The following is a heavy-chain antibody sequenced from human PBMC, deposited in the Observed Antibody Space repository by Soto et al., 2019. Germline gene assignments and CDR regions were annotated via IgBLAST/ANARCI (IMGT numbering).Heavy chain of an antibody. J-gene: IGHJ4*02. V-gene: IGHV1-18*01. Sequence: ASVKVSCKASGYTFTSYGISWVRQAPGQGLEWVGWISAHNGDTRYAQNLQGRITMTTDTFTNTAYMELTSLTPDDTAVYYCARDWSRYYDSSGLMWFYWGQGTLVTVSS. CDR1: GYTFTSYG. CDR2: ISAHNGDT. D-gene: IGHD3-22*01. CDR3: ARDWSRYYDSSGLMWFY.